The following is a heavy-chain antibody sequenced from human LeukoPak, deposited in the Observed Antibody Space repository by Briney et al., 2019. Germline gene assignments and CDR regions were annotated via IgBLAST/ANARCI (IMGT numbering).Heavy chain of an antibody. CDR2: IYYSGST. CDR3: ARHPHCSGGSCYSGVGAFDI. CDR1: GSSISSGYY. V-gene: IGHV4-38-2*01. D-gene: IGHD2-15*01. Sequence: SETLSLTCAVSGSSISSGYYWGWIRQPPGKGLEWIGSIYYSGSTYYNPSLKSRVTISVDTSKNQFSLKLSSVTAADTAVYYCARHPHCSGGSCYSGVGAFDIWGQRTMVTVSS. J-gene: IGHJ3*02.